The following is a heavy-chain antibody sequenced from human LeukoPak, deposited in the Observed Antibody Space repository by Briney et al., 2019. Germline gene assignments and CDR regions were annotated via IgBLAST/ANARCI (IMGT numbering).Heavy chain of an antibody. CDR1: GYTFTAYY. Sequence: ASVKVSCKASGYTFTAYYMHWVRQAPGQWLEWMGWINPNSGGTDYAQKFQGRVTMTRDTSISTAYMELSRLRSDDTAVYYCARLPFLIAARPFRGGYFDYWGQGSLVTVSS. CDR3: ARLPFLIAARPFRGGYFDY. J-gene: IGHJ4*02. D-gene: IGHD6-6*01. CDR2: INPNSGGT. V-gene: IGHV1-2*02.